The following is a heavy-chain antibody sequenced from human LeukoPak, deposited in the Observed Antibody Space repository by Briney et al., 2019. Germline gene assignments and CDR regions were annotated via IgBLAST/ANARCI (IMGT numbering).Heavy chain of an antibody. V-gene: IGHV3-23*01. Sequence: GGSLRLSCAASGFTFSSYAMSWVRQAPGKGLEWVSAISGSGGSTYYADSVKGRFTISRDNSKNTLHLQMNSLRAEDTAVYYCAKRGIGKATYYYDSSGYYYGYWGQGTLVTVSS. J-gene: IGHJ4*02. D-gene: IGHD3-22*01. CDR3: AKRGIGKATYYYDSSGYYYGY. CDR1: GFTFSSYA. CDR2: ISGSGGST.